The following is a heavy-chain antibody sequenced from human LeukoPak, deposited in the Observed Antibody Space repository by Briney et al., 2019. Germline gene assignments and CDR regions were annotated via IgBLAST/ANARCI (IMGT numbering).Heavy chain of an antibody. D-gene: IGHD1-26*01. CDR2: IYYSGST. CDR1: GGSISSSSYY. Sequence: PSETLSLTCSVSGGSISSSSYYWGWIRQPPGKGLEWIGSIYYSGSTSYNPSLKSRVTISVDASKNQLSLKLSSVTAADTAVYYCARVGYSGSYYRFDYWGQGTLVTVSS. V-gene: IGHV4-39*01. J-gene: IGHJ4*02. CDR3: ARVGYSGSYYRFDY.